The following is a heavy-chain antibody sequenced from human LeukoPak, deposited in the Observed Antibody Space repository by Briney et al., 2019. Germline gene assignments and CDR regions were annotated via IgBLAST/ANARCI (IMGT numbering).Heavy chain of an antibody. CDR2: IYYSGSTNYT. J-gene: IGHJ2*01. CDR1: GDSINDHY. Sequence: SETLSLTCTVSGDSINDHYWSWIRQPPGKGLEWIGYIYYSGSTNYTNYNPSLKSRVTISVDTSKNQFSLKLSSVTAADTAVYYCARDPIVSVGDWYFDLWGRGTLVTVSS. V-gene: IGHV4-59*11. D-gene: IGHD3-16*02. CDR3: ARDPIVSVGDWYFDL.